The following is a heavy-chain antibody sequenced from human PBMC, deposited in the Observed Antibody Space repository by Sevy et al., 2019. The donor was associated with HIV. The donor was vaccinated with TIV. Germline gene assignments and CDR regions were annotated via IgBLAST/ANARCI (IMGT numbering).Heavy chain of an antibody. V-gene: IGHV3-15*01. J-gene: IGHJ4*02. CDR2: IKSKTDGGTT. Sequence: GGSLRLSCAASGFTFSNAWMSWVRQAPGKGLEWVGRIKSKTDGGTTDDAAPVKGRFTISRDDSKNTLYLQMNSLKTEDTAVYYCTTAIAAAGAHFDYWGQGTLVTVSS. CDR3: TTAIAAAGAHFDY. CDR1: GFTFSNAW. D-gene: IGHD6-13*01.